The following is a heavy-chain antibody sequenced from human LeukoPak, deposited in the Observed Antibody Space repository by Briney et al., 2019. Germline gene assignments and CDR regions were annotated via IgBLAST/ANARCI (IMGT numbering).Heavy chain of an antibody. J-gene: IGHJ3*02. CDR2: INPNSGGT. V-gene: IGHV1-2*02. CDR1: GYTFTGYY. D-gene: IGHD3-9*01. Sequence: ASVTVSCKASGYTFTGYYMHWVRQAPGQGLEWMGWINPNSGGTNYAQKFQGRVTMTRDTSISTAYMELSRLRSDDTAVYYCARALRYFDGRDAFDIWGQGTMVTVSS. CDR3: ARALRYFDGRDAFDI.